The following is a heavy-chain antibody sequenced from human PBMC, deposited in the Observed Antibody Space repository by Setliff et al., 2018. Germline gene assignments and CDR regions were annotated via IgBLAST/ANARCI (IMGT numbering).Heavy chain of an antibody. V-gene: IGHV4-39*02. CDR2: LYYTGDT. CDR3: ARMAVRVASRPSSPLEYYYYMDF. D-gene: IGHD6-6*01. J-gene: IGHJ6*03. CDR1: GGSLRSNF. Sequence: SETLSLTCTVSGGSLRSNFWGWIRQSPGKGLEWIGSLYYTGDTYYNPSLKSRVTVSVDTSKSHFSLRLSSVTAADTAVYYCARMAVRVASRPSSPLEYYYYMDFWGKGATVTVSS.